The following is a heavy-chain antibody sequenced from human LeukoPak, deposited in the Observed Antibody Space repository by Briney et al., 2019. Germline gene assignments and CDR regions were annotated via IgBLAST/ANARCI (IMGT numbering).Heavy chain of an antibody. V-gene: IGHV4-39*07. CDR3: ARGKEDRVKRLRRHQHAFDI. D-gene: IGHD4-17*01. J-gene: IGHJ3*02. CDR1: GGSISSSSYY. CDR2: IYYSGST. Sequence: SETLSLTCTVSGGSISSSSYYWGWIRQPPGKGLEWIGSIYYSGSTNYNPSLKSRVTISVDTSKNQFSLKLSSVTAADTAVYYCARGKEDRVKRLRRHQHAFDIWGQGTMVTVSS.